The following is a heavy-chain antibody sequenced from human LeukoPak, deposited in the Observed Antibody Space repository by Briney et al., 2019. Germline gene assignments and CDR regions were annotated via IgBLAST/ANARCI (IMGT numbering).Heavy chain of an antibody. D-gene: IGHD3-10*01. Sequence: LETLSLTRTVSGGSISSSSYYWGWIRQPPGKGLEWIGSIYYSGSTYYNPSLKSRVTISVGTSKNQFSLKLSSVTAADTAVYYCARYLLWFGELAYYFDYWGQGTLVTVSS. J-gene: IGHJ4*02. CDR1: GGSISSSSYY. CDR3: ARYLLWFGELAYYFDY. CDR2: IYYSGST. V-gene: IGHV4-39*01.